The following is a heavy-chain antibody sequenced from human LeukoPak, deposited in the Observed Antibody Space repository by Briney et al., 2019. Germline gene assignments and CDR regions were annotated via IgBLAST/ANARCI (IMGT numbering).Heavy chain of an antibody. D-gene: IGHD6-6*01. CDR3: ARFLYSIAARYFDY. V-gene: IGHV1-46*01. J-gene: IGHJ4*02. CDR1: GYTFTSYY. Sequence: ASVKVSCKASGYTFTSYYMHWVRQAPGQGLEWMGIINPSGGSTSYAQKFQGRVTMTRDTSISTAYMELSRLRSDDTAVYYCARFLYSIAARYFDYWGQGTLVTVSS. CDR2: INPSGGST.